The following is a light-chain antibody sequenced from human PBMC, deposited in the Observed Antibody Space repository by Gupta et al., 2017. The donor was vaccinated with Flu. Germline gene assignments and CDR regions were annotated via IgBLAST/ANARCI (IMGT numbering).Light chain of an antibody. Sequence: MIQSPLSLPVSLCESVSISSRSSQSLPHSNGYNYLVWYLQKPGQSPQLLIYLVSKRASGVTDRFSGSGSDTGFTLKISKVEAEDVVVYYCMQCLQTPLTFGQGTRLEIK. V-gene: IGKV2-28*01. J-gene: IGKJ5*01. CDR3: MQCLQTPLT. CDR1: QSLPHSNGYNY. CDR2: LVS.